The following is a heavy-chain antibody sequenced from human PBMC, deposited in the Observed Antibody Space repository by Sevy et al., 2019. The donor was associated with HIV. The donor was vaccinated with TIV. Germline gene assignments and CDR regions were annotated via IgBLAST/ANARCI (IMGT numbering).Heavy chain of an antibody. D-gene: IGHD2-15*01. Sequence: ASVKVSCKASGGTFSSYAISWVRQAPGQGLEWMGGIIPIFGTANYAQKFQGRVTITADESTGTAYMELRSLRSEDTAVYYCARDAKYCSGGSCYDSYWGQGTLVTVSS. CDR1: GGTFSSYA. J-gene: IGHJ4*02. V-gene: IGHV1-69*13. CDR3: ARDAKYCSGGSCYDSY. CDR2: IIPIFGTA.